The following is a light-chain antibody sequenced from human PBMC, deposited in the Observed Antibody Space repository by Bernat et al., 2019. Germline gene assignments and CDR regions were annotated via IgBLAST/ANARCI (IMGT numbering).Light chain of an antibody. V-gene: IGKV3-20*01. Sequence: EIVLTQSPGTLTLSPGERATLSCRASQSVSNSYLAWYQQKPGQAPRLFIYGASSRATGIPDRFSGSGSGTDFTLTISRLEPEDFAVYYCQHYGSSPTFGQGTKVEIK. CDR3: QHYGSSPT. J-gene: IGKJ1*01. CDR2: GAS. CDR1: QSVSNSY.